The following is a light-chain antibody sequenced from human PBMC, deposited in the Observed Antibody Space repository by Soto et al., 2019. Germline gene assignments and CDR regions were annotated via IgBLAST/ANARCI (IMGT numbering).Light chain of an antibody. CDR1: QGISSY. V-gene: IGKV1-9*01. CDR2: AAS. J-gene: IGKJ3*01. Sequence: DIQLTQSPSFLSASVGDRVTITCRASQGISSYLAWYQQIPGKAPKLLIYAASTLQSGVPSRFRGSGSGTEFTLTISSLQPEDFATYYCQQLNSYPLTFGPGTKVDIK. CDR3: QQLNSYPLT.